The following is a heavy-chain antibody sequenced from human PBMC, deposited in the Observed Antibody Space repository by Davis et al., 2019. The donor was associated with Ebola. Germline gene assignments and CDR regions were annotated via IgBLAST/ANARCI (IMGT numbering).Heavy chain of an antibody. D-gene: IGHD3-10*01. J-gene: IGHJ6*03. V-gene: IGHV4-59*01. Sequence: SETLSLTCTVSGGSISGYYWSWIRQPPGRGLEWIGYMYYRGSTNYNPSLKSRVTISVDTSKNQFALKLSSVTAADTAVYYCARADYGSGSYFNAYYYMDVWGKGTTVTVSS. CDR1: GGSISGYY. CDR2: MYYRGST. CDR3: ARADYGSGSYFNAYYYMDV.